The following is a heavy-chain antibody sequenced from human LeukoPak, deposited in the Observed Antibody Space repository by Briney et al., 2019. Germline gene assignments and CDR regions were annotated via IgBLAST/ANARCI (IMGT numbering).Heavy chain of an antibody. CDR3: ARGGYYDSSGYSHAFDI. CDR2: IYYSGST. D-gene: IGHD3-22*01. J-gene: IGHJ3*02. V-gene: IGHV4-39*07. CDR1: GGSISSSSYY. Sequence: SETLSLTCTVSGGSISSSSYYWGWIRQPPGKGLEWIGNIYYSGSTYYNPSLKRRVTISVDTSKNQLSLKLSSVTAADTAVYYCARGGYYDSSGYSHAFDIWGQGTMVTVSS.